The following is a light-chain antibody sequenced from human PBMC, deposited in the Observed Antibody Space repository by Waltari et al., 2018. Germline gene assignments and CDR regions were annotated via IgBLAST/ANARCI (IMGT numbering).Light chain of an antibody. V-gene: IGLV7-43*01. CDR2: STS. J-gene: IGLJ3*02. CDR3: LLYYGGAQGDWV. Sequence: QTVVTQEPSLTVSPGGTVTPTCASSTGAVNSGYYPNWFQQKPGQAPSDLIHSTSNKHSWTPARFSGSLLGGKAALTLSGVQSEDEAEYYCLLYYGGAQGDWVFGGGTKLTVL. CDR1: TGAVNSGYY.